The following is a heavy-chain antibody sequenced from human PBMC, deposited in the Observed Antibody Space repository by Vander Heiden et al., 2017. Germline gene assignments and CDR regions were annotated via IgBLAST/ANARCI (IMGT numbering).Heavy chain of an antibody. D-gene: IGHD6-19*01. V-gene: IGHV3-33*01. J-gene: IGHJ4*02. CDR2: RWYDGSNK. CDR1: GFTFSSYG. Sequence: QVQLVESGGGVVQPGRSLRLLCAASGFTFSSYGRHWVRQAPGKGLEWVAVRWYDGSNKYYADSVKGRFTITRDNSKNTLYLQMNSLRAEDTAVYYCARDRGSGWFFDYWGQGTLVTVSS. CDR3: ARDRGSGWFFDY.